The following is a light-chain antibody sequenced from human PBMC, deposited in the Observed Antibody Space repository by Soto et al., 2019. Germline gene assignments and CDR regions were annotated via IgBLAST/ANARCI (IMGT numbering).Light chain of an antibody. J-gene: IGLJ1*01. Sequence: QSALTQPASVSGSPGQSITISCTGTSRTLGSFNLVSWYQHHPDKAPKLILYEGFKRPSGVSNRFSGSNSANTASLTISGLQPEYEADYYCCSFASSTVFGTGTQLTVL. CDR2: EGF. CDR3: CSFASSTV. CDR1: SRTLGSFNL. V-gene: IGLV2-23*01.